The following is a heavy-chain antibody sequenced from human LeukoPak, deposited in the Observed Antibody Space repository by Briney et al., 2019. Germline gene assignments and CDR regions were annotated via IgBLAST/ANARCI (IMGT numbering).Heavy chain of an antibody. Sequence: GGSLRLSCAASGFTFSSYAMHWVRQAPGKGLEWVSAISGSGGSTYYADSVKGRFTISRDNSKNTLYLQMNSLRAEDTAVYYCAKGWSSSWYYYFDYWGQGTLVTVSS. CDR2: ISGSGGST. V-gene: IGHV3-23*01. CDR3: AKGWSSSWYYYFDY. CDR1: GFTFSSYA. D-gene: IGHD6-13*01. J-gene: IGHJ4*02.